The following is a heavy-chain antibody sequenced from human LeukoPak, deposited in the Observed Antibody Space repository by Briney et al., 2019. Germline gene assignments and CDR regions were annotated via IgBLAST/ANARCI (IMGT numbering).Heavy chain of an antibody. J-gene: IGHJ6*02. CDR3: ARRDTAMNYYYYGMDV. D-gene: IGHD5-18*01. V-gene: IGHV4-59*08. CDR2: IYYSGST. Sequence: SETLSLTCTVSGGSISSYYWSWIRQPPGKGLEWIGYIYYSGSTNYNPSLKSRVTISVDTSKNQFSLKLSSVTAADTAVYYCARRDTAMNYYYYGMDVWGQGTTVTVSS. CDR1: GGSISSYY.